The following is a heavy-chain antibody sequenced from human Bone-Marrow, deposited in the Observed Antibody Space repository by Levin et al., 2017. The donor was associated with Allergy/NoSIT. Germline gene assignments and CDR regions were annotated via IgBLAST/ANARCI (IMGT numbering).Heavy chain of an antibody. CDR2: ITWNGGST. Sequence: GGSLRLSCAAYGFTFEDYGMNWVRQAPGKGLEWVSGITWNGGSTGYADSVKGRFTISRDNAKSSLFLQMNSLRAEETAVYYCAKGAGWVAGAVALIWGQGTLVTVSS. D-gene: IGHD6-19*01. CDR3: AKGAGWVAGAVALI. CDR1: GFTFEDYG. J-gene: IGHJ4*02. V-gene: IGHV3-20*04.